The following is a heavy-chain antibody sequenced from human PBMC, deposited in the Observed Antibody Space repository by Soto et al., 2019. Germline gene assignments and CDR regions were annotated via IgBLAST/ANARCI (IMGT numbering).Heavy chain of an antibody. J-gene: IGHJ5*02. D-gene: IGHD3-3*01. CDR1: GFTVSSNY. CDR3: ARAGGALTMWFDP. Sequence: EVQLVESGGGLVQPGGSLRLSCAASGFTVSSNYMSWVRQAPGKGLEWVSVIYSGGSTYYADSVKGRFPISRHNSKNTLYLQMNSLRAEDTAVYYCARAGGALTMWFDPWGQGTLVTVSS. V-gene: IGHV3-53*04. CDR2: IYSGGST.